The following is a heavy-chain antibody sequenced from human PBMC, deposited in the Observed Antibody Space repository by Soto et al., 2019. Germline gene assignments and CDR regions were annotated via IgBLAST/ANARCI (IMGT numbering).Heavy chain of an antibody. D-gene: IGHD3-16*02. Sequence: QGHLVQSGTEVKKPGSSVKVSCKASGGTFSSSGFSWVRQAPGQGLEWMGMIVPSLDTTNYAQKFQARGMITAEAVTSTAYMELRSLRSEDTAVYYCARWPQPRYTADPYAVAVWGQGTRVIVSS. CDR3: ARWPQPRYTADPYAVAV. CDR2: IVPSLDTT. CDR1: GGTFSSSG. V-gene: IGHV1-69*11. J-gene: IGHJ6*02.